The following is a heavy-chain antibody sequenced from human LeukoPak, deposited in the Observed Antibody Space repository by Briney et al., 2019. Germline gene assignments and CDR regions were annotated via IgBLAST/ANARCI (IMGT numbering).Heavy chain of an antibody. CDR2: INHSGST. CDR3: ARNYGSGSPYYYYYYGMDV. D-gene: IGHD3-10*01. Sequence: SETLSLTCAVYGGSFSGYYWSWIRQPPGKGPEWIGEINHSGSTNYNPSLKSRVTISVDTSKNQFSLKLSSVTAADTAVYYCARNYGSGSPYYYYYYGMDVWGQGTTVTVSS. J-gene: IGHJ6*02. CDR1: GGSFSGYY. V-gene: IGHV4-34*01.